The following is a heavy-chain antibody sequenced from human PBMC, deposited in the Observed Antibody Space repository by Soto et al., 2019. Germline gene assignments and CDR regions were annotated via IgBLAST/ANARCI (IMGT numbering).Heavy chain of an antibody. CDR2: ISSTTNYI. J-gene: IGHJ4*02. CDR1: GFTFTRYS. Sequence: GGSLRLSDASSGFTFTRYSINWVRQAPGKGLEWVSSISSTTNYIYYGDSMKGRFTISRDNAKNSLYLEMNSLRAEDTAVYYCARESEDLTSNFDYWGQGTLVTVSS. V-gene: IGHV3-21*06. CDR3: ARESEDLTSNFDY.